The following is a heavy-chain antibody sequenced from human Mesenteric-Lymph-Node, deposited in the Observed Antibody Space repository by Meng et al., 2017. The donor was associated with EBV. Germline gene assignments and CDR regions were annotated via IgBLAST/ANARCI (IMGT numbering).Heavy chain of an antibody. CDR2: ILPAFGRV. D-gene: IGHD4-17*01. V-gene: IGHV1-69*06. Sequence: QVVGDGGEAKKPGSSVKVSCKTSGGSFNSFSVICERQAPGQAREWMVGILPAFGRVVDAQMFQGRVSSTADKATNTAYMELSSLRSEDTAVYYWARDLTVTTRGWFGPWGQGTLVTVFS. CDR1: GGSFNSFS. CDR3: ARDLTVTTRGWFGP. J-gene: IGHJ5*02.